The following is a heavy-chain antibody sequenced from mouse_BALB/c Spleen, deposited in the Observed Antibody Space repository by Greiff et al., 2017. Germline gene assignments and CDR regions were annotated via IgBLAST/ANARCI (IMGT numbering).Heavy chain of an antibody. Sequence: DVKLVESGGGLVKPGGSLKLSCAASGFTFSSYAMSWVRQTPEKRLEWVASISSGGSTYYPDSVKGRFTISRDNARNILYLQMSSLRSEDTAMYYCAREGEKNAWFAYWGQGTLVTVSA. CDR1: GFTFSSYA. V-gene: IGHV5-6-5*01. CDR3: AREGEKNAWFAY. J-gene: IGHJ3*01. CDR2: ISSGGST.